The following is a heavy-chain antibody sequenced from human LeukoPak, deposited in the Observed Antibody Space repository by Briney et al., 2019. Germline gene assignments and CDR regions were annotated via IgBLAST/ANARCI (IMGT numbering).Heavy chain of an antibody. Sequence: GGSLRLSCAASGFTFSSYAMSWVRQAPGKGLEWVSAISGSGGSTYYADSVKGRFTISRDNSKNTLYLQMNSLRAEDTAVYYCAKVYGSSGWYGNPTKYYFDYWGQGTLVTVSS. CDR2: ISGSGGST. CDR3: AKVYGSSGWYGNPTKYYFDY. D-gene: IGHD6-19*01. V-gene: IGHV3-23*01. J-gene: IGHJ4*02. CDR1: GFTFSSYA.